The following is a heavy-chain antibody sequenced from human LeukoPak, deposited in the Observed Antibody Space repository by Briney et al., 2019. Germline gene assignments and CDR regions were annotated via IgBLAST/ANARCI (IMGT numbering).Heavy chain of an antibody. Sequence: SETLSLTCTVSGGSISSYYWSWIRQPPGKGLEWIGFIYSSGSTNYNSSLKSRVTMSIDTSKNQFSLKLSSVTAADTAVYYCARHWYTSTWAYTVMDVWGQGTTVTVSS. CDR1: GGSISSYY. CDR2: IYSSGST. CDR3: ARHWYTSTWAYTVMDV. D-gene: IGHD6-19*01. J-gene: IGHJ6*02. V-gene: IGHV4-59*08.